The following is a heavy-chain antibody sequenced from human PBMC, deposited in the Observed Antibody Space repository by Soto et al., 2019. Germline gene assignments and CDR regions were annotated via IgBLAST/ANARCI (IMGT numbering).Heavy chain of an antibody. V-gene: IGHV3-13*01. CDR1: GFTFSSYY. Sequence: AALKISCAACGFTFSSYYMHWVRQATGKGLEWVSAIGTAGDIYYPGSVKGRFTISREDAKNSLYLQMNSLRAGDTAVYYCARSDRGGFHDAFDIWGQGTMVTVSS. D-gene: IGHD5-12*01. J-gene: IGHJ3*02. CDR3: ARSDRGGFHDAFDI. CDR2: IGTAGDI.